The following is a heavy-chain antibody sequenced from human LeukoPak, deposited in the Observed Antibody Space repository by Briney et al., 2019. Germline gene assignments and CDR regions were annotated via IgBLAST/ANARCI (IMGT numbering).Heavy chain of an antibody. CDR2: ISYDGSNK. J-gene: IGHJ6*02. D-gene: IGHD6-6*01. Sequence: GGSLRLSCAASGFTFSSYAMHWVRQAPGKGLEWVAVISYDGSNKYYADSVKGRFTISRDNPKNTLYLQMNSLRAEDTAVYYCAREPTYAVSIAARLGGMDVWGQGTTVTVSS. CDR3: AREPTYAVSIAARLGGMDV. CDR1: GFTFSSYA. V-gene: IGHV3-30-3*01.